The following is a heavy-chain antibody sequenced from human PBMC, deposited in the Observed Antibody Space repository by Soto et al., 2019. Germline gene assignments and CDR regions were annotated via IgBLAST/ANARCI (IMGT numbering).Heavy chain of an antibody. V-gene: IGHV3-7*01. Sequence: LRLSCAASGFTFRSYWMTWVRQPPGKGLEWVANIKGDGSEKYYGDSLKGRFTISRDNGKNSLYLQMNNLRAEDTAVYYCARDVVVGGRGLNYWGQGTLVTVSS. CDR3: ARDVVVGGRGLNY. J-gene: IGHJ4*02. CDR2: IKGDGSEK. CDR1: GFTFRSYW. D-gene: IGHD1-26*01.